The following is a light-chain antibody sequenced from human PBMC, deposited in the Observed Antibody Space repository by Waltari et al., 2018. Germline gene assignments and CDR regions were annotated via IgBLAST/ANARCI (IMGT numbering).Light chain of an antibody. J-gene: IGKJ1*01. CDR1: RTLLESDGKTY. CDR3: MQTIQPRT. CDR2: EVT. V-gene: IGKV2D-29*01. Sequence: DIVLTQTPLPLSVTPGQPPSISCRSSRTLLESDGKTYMYWYLQKPSQPPQLLNYEVTNRLSGVPDRFSSSGSGADFTLKSSRVEAGDVGVYYCMQTIQPRTFGQGTKVEIK.